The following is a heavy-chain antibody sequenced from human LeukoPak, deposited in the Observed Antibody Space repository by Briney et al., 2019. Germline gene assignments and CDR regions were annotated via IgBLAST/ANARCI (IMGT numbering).Heavy chain of an antibody. CDR1: GGSISSSNW. D-gene: IGHD6-19*01. V-gene: IGHV4-4*02. Sequence: SGTLSLTCAVSGGSISSSNWWSWVRQPPGKGLEWIGYIYYSGSTYYNPSLKSRVTISVDTSKNQFSLKLSSVTAADTAVYYCARGAQQWLVQTYYFDYWGQGTLVTVSS. J-gene: IGHJ4*02. CDR2: IYYSGST. CDR3: ARGAQQWLVQTYYFDY.